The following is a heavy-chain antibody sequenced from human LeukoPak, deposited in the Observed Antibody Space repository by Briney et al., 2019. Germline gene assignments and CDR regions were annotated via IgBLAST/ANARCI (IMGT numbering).Heavy chain of an antibody. CDR3: ARLREEIWPPAYTFDY. J-gene: IGHJ4*02. CDR2: IYYSGST. D-gene: IGHD3-16*01. V-gene: IGHV4-39*01. Sequence: SETLSLTCTVSGGSISSSSYYWGWIRQPPGKGLEWIGSIYYSGSTYYNPSLKSRVTISVDTSKNQFSLKLSSVTAADTAVYYCARLREEIWPPAYTFDYWGQGTLVTVSS. CDR1: GGSISSSSYY.